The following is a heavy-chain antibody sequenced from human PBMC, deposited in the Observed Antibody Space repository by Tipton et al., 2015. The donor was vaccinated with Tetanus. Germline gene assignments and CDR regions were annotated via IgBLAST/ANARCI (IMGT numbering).Heavy chain of an antibody. CDR1: GFDFRNYD. CDR3: ARDFGEFSSGYLSSWFDP. CDR2: IRGSGGHI. V-gene: IGHV3-21*01. J-gene: IGHJ5*02. D-gene: IGHD3-3*01. Sequence: SLRLSCAASGFDFRNYDMHWVRQAPGKGLEWVSYIRGSGGHIYYADSVKGRFTISRDNAKNSLYLQMNSLTVEDTAGYYCARDFGEFSSGYLSSWFDPCGQRTLVTVSS.